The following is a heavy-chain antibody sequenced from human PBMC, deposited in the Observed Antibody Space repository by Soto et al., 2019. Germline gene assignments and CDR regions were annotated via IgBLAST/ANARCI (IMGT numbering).Heavy chain of an antibody. J-gene: IGHJ5*02. CDR3: ARVGGITWFDP. Sequence: QVQLQESGPGLVKPSQTLSLTCTVSGGSISSGGYYWSWIRQHPGKGLEWIGYIYYSGSTYYNPSPTLRVTRSVDTSKDQCPLKLRSVTAAATAVYYCARVGGITWFDPWGQGTLVTVSS. CDR1: GGSISSGGYY. V-gene: IGHV4-31*03. CDR2: IYYSGST. D-gene: IGHD3-16*01.